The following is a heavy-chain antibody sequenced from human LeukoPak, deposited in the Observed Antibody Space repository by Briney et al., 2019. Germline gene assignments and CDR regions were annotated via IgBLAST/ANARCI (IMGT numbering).Heavy chain of an antibody. CDR1: GFTFSSYA. CDR2: ISGRGVST. Sequence: PGGSLRLSCAASGFTFSSYAMSWVRQAPGKGLEWVSAISGRGVSTYYADSVKGRFTISGDNSRNTLYLQVNSLGAEDTAMYYCAKENTFYYGSGSSFDYWGQGTLVTVSS. J-gene: IGHJ4*02. CDR3: AKENTFYYGSGSSFDY. D-gene: IGHD3-10*01. V-gene: IGHV3-23*01.